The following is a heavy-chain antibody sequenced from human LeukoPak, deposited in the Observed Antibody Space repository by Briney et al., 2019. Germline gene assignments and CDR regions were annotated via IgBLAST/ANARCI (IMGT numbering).Heavy chain of an antibody. Sequence: ASVKVSCKASGGTFSSYAISWVRQAPGQGLEWMGGIIPIFGTANYAQKFQGRVTITADKSTSTAYMELSSLRSEDTAVYYCASTTGDLGNAFDIWGQGTMVTVPS. V-gene: IGHV1-69*06. J-gene: IGHJ3*02. D-gene: IGHD7-27*01. CDR1: GGTFSSYA. CDR2: IIPIFGTA. CDR3: ASTTGDLGNAFDI.